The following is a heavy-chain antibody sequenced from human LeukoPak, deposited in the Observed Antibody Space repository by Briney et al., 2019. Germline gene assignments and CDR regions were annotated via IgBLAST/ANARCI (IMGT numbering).Heavy chain of an antibody. CDR1: GFSISSGYY. CDR3: ARDRGYDFWSGYFAVTTDAFDI. V-gene: IGHV4-38-2*02. Sequence: SETLSLTCTVSGFSISSGYYWGWIRQPPGKGLEYIGSVYHTGITYYNPSLKSRLTISLDTSKNQFSLKLSSVTAADTAVYYCARDRGYDFWSGYFAVTTDAFDIWGQGTMVTVSS. CDR2: VYHTGIT. J-gene: IGHJ3*02. D-gene: IGHD3-3*01.